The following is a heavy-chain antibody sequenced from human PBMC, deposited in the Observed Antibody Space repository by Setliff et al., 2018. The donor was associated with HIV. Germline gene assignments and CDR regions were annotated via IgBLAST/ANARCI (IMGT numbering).Heavy chain of an antibody. J-gene: IGHJ5*02. CDR3: ARSGGPTFDP. D-gene: IGHD3-16*01. V-gene: IGHV4-59*01. CDR2: IYYSGST. CDR1: GGSISSYY. Sequence: SETLSLTCTVSGGSISSYYWSWIRQPPGKGLEWIGYIYYSGSTNYNPSLKSRVTISVDTSKNQFSLKLNSVTAADTAVYDCARSGGPTFDPWGQGTLVTVSS.